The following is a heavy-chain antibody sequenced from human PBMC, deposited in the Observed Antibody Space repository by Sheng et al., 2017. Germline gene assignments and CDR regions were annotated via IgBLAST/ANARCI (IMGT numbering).Heavy chain of an antibody. D-gene: IGHD1-20*01. CDR3: AREGLTGIEFDY. CDR2: IWYDGSNK. Sequence: QVQLVESGGGVVQPGRSLRLSCAASGFTFSSYGMHWVRQAPGKGLEWVAVIWYDGSNKYYADSVKGRFTISRDNSKNTLYLQMNSLRAEDTAVYYCAREGLTGIEFDYWGQGTLVTVSS. J-gene: IGHJ4*02. V-gene: IGHV3-33*01. CDR1: GFTFSSYG.